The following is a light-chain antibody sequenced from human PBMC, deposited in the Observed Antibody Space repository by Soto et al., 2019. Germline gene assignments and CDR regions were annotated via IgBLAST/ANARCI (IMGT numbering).Light chain of an antibody. CDR2: EVS. CDR3: SSYAGSNNVV. V-gene: IGLV2-8*01. Sequence: QSALTQPPSASGSPGQSVTISCTGTSSDVGGYNYVSWYQQHPGKAPKVMIYEVSNRPSGVPDRFSGSKSGNTASLTVSGLQAEDEADYYCSSYAGSNNVVFGGGTKLTVL. J-gene: IGLJ2*01. CDR1: SSDVGGYNY.